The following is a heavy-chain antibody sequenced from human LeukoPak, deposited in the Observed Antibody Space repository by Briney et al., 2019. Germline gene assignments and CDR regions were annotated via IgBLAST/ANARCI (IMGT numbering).Heavy chain of an antibody. CDR3: ARAGYTISSYRIDY. V-gene: IGHV4-4*07. Sequence: SETLSLICSVSGGSINSYWWSWSRQPAGKGLEFIGRIYTTGRTNYNPSLKSRVSMSVDTSKNKFSLELRSVTASDTAVYFCARAGYTISSYRIDYWGPGALVTVSP. CDR2: IYTTGRT. J-gene: IGHJ4*02. D-gene: IGHD3-16*02. CDR1: GGSINSYW.